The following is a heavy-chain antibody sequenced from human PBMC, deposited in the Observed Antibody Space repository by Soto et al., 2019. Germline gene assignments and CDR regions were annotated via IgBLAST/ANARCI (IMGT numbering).Heavy chain of an antibody. CDR2: IIPIFGTA. V-gene: IGHV1-69*06. J-gene: IGHJ6*02. CDR3: ATQLVRYHEVLYYYYGVDV. D-gene: IGHD1-1*01. Sequence: SVKVSCKASGGTFSSYAISWVRQAPGQGLEWMGGIIPIFGTANYAQKFQGRVTITADKSTSTAYMELSSLRSEDTAVYYCATQLVRYHEVLYYYYGVDVWGQGTTVTVSS. CDR1: GGTFSSYA.